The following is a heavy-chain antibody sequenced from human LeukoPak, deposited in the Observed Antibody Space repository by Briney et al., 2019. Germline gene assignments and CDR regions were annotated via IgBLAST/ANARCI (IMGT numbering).Heavy chain of an antibody. CDR2: IYSGGST. J-gene: IGHJ3*02. D-gene: IGHD3-22*01. CDR3: ARPPWGSYDSSGHDAFDI. V-gene: IGHV3-53*01. Sequence: GGSLRLSCAASGFTVSSNYMSWVRQAPGKGLEWVSVIYSGGSTYYADSVKGRFTISRDNSKNTLYLQMNSLRAEDTAVYYCARPPWGSYDSSGHDAFDIWGQGTMVTVSS. CDR1: GFTVSSNY.